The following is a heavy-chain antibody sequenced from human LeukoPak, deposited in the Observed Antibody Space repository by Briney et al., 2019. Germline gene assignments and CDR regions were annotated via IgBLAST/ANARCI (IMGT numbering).Heavy chain of an antibody. CDR2: IYSGGST. CDR1: GFTVSSNY. V-gene: IGHV3-66*01. Sequence: PGGSLRLSCAASGFTVSSNYMSWVRQAPGKGLEWVSVIYSGGSTYYADSVKGRFTISRDNSKNTLYLQMNSLRAEDTAVYYCAKDLIYSSSPFVPYYFDYWGQGTLVTVSS. D-gene: IGHD6-13*01. J-gene: IGHJ4*02. CDR3: AKDLIYSSSPFVPYYFDY.